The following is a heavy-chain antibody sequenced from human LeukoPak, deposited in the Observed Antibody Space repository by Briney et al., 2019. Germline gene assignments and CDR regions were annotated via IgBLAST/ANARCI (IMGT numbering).Heavy chain of an antibody. V-gene: IGHV3-23*01. CDR3: ATISGYSSSPGVY. CDR1: GFSMSGNA. D-gene: IGHD6-13*01. Sequence: GGSLRLSCAGSGFSMSGNAMSWVRQAPGKGLEWVSAISGSGGSTYYADSVKGRFTISRDNSKNTLYLQMNSLRAEDTAVYYCATISGYSSSPGVYWGQGTLVTVSS. CDR2: ISGSGGST. J-gene: IGHJ4*02.